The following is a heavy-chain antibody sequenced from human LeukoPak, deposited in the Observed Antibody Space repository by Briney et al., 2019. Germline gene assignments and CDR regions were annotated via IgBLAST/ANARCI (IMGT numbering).Heavy chain of an antibody. D-gene: IGHD6-19*01. J-gene: IGHJ4*02. CDR1: GFTFSDYY. CDR3: ARDEFGSGWYMGY. CDR2: ISSSSSYT. V-gene: IGHV3-11*06. Sequence: GGSLRLSCAAPGFTFSDYYMSWIRQAPGKGLEWVSYISSSSSYTNYADSVKGRFTISRDNAKNSLYLQMNSLRAEDTAVYYCARDEFGSGWYMGYWGQGTLVTVSS.